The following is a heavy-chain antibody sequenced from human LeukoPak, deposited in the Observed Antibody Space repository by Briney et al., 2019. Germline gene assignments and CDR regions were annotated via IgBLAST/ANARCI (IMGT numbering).Heavy chain of an antibody. D-gene: IGHD2-15*01. CDR1: GFTFSSFW. CDR3: ARGGSSFDY. CDR2: IKGDGSEI. J-gene: IGHJ4*02. V-gene: IGHV3-7*01. Sequence: GGSLRLSCAASGFTFSSFWMSWVRHAPGKGLEWVANIKGDGSEIYYVDSVKGRFSISRDNAKNSLYLQMSSLRAEDTAVYYCARGGSSFDYWGQGALVTVSS.